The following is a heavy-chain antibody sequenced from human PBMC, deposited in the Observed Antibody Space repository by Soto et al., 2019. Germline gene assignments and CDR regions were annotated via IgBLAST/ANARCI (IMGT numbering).Heavy chain of an antibody. Sequence: GSLRLSCAASEFTVSSNYMSWVRQAPGKGLEWVSVIYSGGSTYYADSVKGRFTISRDNSKNTLYLQMNSLRAEDTAVYYCARVATVTLPGGWFDPWGQGTLVTVSS. V-gene: IGHV3-53*01. CDR2: IYSGGST. J-gene: IGHJ5*02. D-gene: IGHD4-17*01. CDR1: EFTVSSNY. CDR3: ARVATVTLPGGWFDP.